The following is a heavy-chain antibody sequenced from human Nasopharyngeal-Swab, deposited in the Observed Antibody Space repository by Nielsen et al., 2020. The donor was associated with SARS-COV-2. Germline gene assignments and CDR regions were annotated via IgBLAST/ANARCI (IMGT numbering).Heavy chain of an antibody. J-gene: IGHJ6*02. CDR2: ISGSGGST. V-gene: IGHV3-23*01. D-gene: IGHD3-22*01. Sequence: GESLKISCVASGFTFSSYAMSWVRQAPGKGLEWVSGISGSGGSTDYADSVKGRFTISRDNSKNTLYLQMNSLRAEDTAVYYCARDRDPPLDYDSSGYYYYYYGMDVWGQGTTVTVSS. CDR3: ARDRDPPLDYDSSGYYYYYYGMDV. CDR1: GFTFSSYA.